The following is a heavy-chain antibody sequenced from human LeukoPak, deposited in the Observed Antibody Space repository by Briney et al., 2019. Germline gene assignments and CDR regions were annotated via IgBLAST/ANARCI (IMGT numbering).Heavy chain of an antibody. CDR2: ISYDGSNK. CDR3: AKDGQITMVRGVIITPYYFDY. D-gene: IGHD3-10*01. Sequence: GGSLRLSCAASGFTFSSYGMHWVRQAPGKGLEWVAVISYDGSNKYYADSVKGRFTISRDNSKNTLYLQMNSLRAEDTAVYYCAKDGQITMVRGVIITPYYFDYWGQGTLVTVSS. J-gene: IGHJ4*02. V-gene: IGHV3-30*18. CDR1: GFTFSSYG.